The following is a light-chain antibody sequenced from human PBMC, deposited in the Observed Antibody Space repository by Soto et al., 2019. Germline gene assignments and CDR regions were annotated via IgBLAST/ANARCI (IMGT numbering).Light chain of an antibody. CDR3: QKYNSAIT. CDR1: QSISYY. CDR2: AAS. Sequence: DIQMTQSPSSLSASVGDRVTITCRASQSISYYLNWYQQKQGRAPRLLIYAASTLQSGVPSRFSGSGSGTDFTLTISSLQPEDVATYYCQKYNSAITFGQGTRLEIK. J-gene: IGKJ5*01. V-gene: IGKV1-27*01.